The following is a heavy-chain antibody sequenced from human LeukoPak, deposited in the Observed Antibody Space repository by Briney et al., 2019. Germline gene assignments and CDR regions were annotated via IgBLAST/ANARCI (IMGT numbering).Heavy chain of an antibody. CDR3: ARDDNYGIFVNVDY. V-gene: IGHV1-18*01. Sequence: ASVKVSCTASGYTFTSYGISWVRQAPGQGLEWMGWISAYNGNTNYAQKLQGRVTMTTDTSTSTAYMELSSLRPDDTAVYYCARDDNYGIFVNVDYWGQGTLVTVSS. J-gene: IGHJ4*02. CDR1: GYTFTSYG. CDR2: ISAYNGNT. D-gene: IGHD4-11*01.